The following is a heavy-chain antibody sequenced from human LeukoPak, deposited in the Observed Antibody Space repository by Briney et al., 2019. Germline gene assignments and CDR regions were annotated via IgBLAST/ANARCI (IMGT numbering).Heavy chain of an antibody. D-gene: IGHD1-26*01. V-gene: IGHV1-18*01. Sequence: ASVKVSCKASGYTFTSYGISWVRQAPGQGLEWMGWISAYNGNTNYAQKLQGRGTMTTDTSTSTAYMELRSLRSDDTAVYYCAREQSGVVGAAVGYWGQGTLVTVSS. J-gene: IGHJ4*02. CDR1: GYTFTSYG. CDR3: AREQSGVVGAAVGY. CDR2: ISAYNGNT.